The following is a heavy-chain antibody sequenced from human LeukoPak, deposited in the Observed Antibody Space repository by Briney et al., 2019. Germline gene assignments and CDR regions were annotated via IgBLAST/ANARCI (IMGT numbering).Heavy chain of an antibody. J-gene: IGHJ6*02. CDR1: GGSITSSSYY. D-gene: IGHD6-13*01. V-gene: IGHV4-39*01. CDR2: IYYTGST. Sequence: SETLSLTCTVSGGSITSSSYYWAWIRQPPGEGLEWIASIYYTGSTYYNSSLKSRLSISVDRSKNQLSLKLRSVTAADTAVYYCARPLSTSSYGMDVWGQGTTVTVSS. CDR3: ARPLSTSSYGMDV.